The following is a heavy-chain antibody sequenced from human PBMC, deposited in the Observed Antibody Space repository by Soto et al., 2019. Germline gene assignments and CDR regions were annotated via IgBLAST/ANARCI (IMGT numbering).Heavy chain of an antibody. CDR1: GFSISNYY. Sequence: EVQLAESGGGLFQPGGSVRLSVAASGFSISNYYMSWVGQAPGKGLEWASFVHSVNSAYYADSVRGRFTVSRDNSKNTLYLQMNSLTGEDTAVYYCARDWGGGSGTLDSWGQGTLVTVTS. V-gene: IGHV3-66*01. CDR3: ARDWGGGSGTLDS. CDR2: VHSVNSA. D-gene: IGHD3-10*01. J-gene: IGHJ4*02.